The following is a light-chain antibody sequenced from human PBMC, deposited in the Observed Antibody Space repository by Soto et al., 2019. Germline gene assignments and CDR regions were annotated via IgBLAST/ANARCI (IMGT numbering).Light chain of an antibody. CDR1: QTVRNNY. J-gene: IGKJ4*01. CDR2: DAS. Sequence: EFVLTQSPDTLSLSPGERATLSCMASQTVRNNYLAWYQQKPGQAPRLLIYDASSRATGIPDRFSGGGSGTDFTLTISRLEPEDFAVYYCQQFSSYPLTFGGGTKVDIK. CDR3: QQFSSYPLT. V-gene: IGKV3-20*01.